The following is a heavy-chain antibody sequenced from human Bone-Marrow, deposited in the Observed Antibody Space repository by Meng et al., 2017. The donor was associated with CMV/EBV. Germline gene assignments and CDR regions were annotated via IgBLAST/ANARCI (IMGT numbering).Heavy chain of an antibody. CDR2: ISAYNGNT. CDR3: AREGPRIEVGGQWLVGGWFDP. D-gene: IGHD6-19*01. Sequence: ASVKVSCKASGYTFTSYGISWVRQAPGQGLEWMGWISAYNGNTNYAQKFQGRVTITTDESTSTAYMELSSLRSEDTAVYYCAREGPRIEVGGQWLVGGWFDPWGQGTLVTVSS. V-gene: IGHV1-18*01. CDR1: GYTFTSYG. J-gene: IGHJ5*02.